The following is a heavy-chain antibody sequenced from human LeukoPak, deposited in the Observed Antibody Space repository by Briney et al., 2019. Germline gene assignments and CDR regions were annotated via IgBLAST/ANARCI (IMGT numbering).Heavy chain of an antibody. D-gene: IGHD5-18*01. J-gene: IGHJ4*02. CDR1: GGSISSDH. Sequence: SETPSLTCTVSGGSISSDHWNWIRQPPGKGLEWIGCIYYSGRTYYNPSLKSRVTISVDTSKNQFSLKLSSVTAADTAVYYCARLRGYSYVIDYWGQGTLVTVSS. CDR3: ARLRGYSYVIDY. CDR2: IYYSGRT. V-gene: IGHV4-59*01.